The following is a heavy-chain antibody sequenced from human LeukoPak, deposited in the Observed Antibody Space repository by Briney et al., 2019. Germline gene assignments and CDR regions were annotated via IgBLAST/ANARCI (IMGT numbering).Heavy chain of an antibody. J-gene: IGHJ2*01. Sequence: PSETLSLTCAVSGYSISSGYYWGWIRQPPGKGLDWIGSIFHSGSTHYNPSLRSRVTISVDTSKDQFSLKVTSVTAADTGVYWCFDVWGRGTLVTVSS. CDR3: FDV. CDR2: IFHSGST. CDR1: GYSISSGYY. V-gene: IGHV4-38-2*01.